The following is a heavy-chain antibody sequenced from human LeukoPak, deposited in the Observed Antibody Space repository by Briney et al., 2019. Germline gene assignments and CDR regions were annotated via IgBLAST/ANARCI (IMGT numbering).Heavy chain of an antibody. CDR2: IYYNGNT. D-gene: IGHD3-22*01. Sequence: SETLSLTCTVSGGSTTINGYYWAWIRQPPGKGLEWIGSIYYNGNTYYNPSLKSRVTISADTSTNHFSLKLSSVTAADTAVYYCARSKEPYYYDSSGNWFDPWGQGTLVTVSS. CDR3: ARSKEPYYYDSSGNWFDP. V-gene: IGHV4-39*02. CDR1: GGSTTINGYY. J-gene: IGHJ5*02.